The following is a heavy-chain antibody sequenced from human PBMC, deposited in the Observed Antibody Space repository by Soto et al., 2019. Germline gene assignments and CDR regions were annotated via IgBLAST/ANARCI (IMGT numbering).Heavy chain of an antibody. D-gene: IGHD2-2*01. J-gene: IGHJ6*02. Sequence: GESVKISCXGSGYSFTSYWISWVRQMPGKGLEWMGRIDPSDSYTNYSPSFQGHVTISADKSISTAYLQWSSLKASDTAMYYCARHQDIVVVPASTGPWYGMDVWGQGTTVTVSS. CDR2: IDPSDSYT. V-gene: IGHV5-10-1*01. CDR1: GYSFTSYW. CDR3: ARHQDIVVVPASTGPWYGMDV.